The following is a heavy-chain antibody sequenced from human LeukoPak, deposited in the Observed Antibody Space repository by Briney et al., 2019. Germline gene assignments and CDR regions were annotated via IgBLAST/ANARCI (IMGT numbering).Heavy chain of an antibody. V-gene: IGHV5-51*01. CDR2: IYPGDSDT. Sequence: GESLKIPYKGSGYSFTGYWIGWVRQMPGKSLEWMGIIYPGDSDTRYSPSFQGQVTISADKSISTAYLQWSSLKASDTATYYCAISYSCGLYFDYWGQGTLVTVSS. D-gene: IGHD6-19*01. CDR3: AISYSCGLYFDY. CDR1: GYSFTGYW. J-gene: IGHJ4*02.